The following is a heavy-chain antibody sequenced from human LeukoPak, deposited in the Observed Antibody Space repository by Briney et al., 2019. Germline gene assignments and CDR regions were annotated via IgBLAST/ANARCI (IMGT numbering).Heavy chain of an antibody. J-gene: IGHJ6*02. Sequence: SETLSLTCAVYGGSFSDYYWSWIRQPPGKGLEWIGEINHSGSTNYNPSLKSRVSISIDTSKNQFSLKVSSVTAADTAAYYCARVFEVVRGLYYYGMDVWGQGTTVTVSS. V-gene: IGHV4-34*01. CDR1: GGSFSDYY. CDR3: ARVFEVVRGLYYYGMDV. D-gene: IGHD3-3*01. CDR2: INHSGST.